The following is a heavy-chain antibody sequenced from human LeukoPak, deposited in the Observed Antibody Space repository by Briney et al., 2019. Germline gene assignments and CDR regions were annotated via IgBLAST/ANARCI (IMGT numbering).Heavy chain of an antibody. CDR2: IFYSGRN. CDR1: GGSLSTNY. Sequence: SVTLSLTCTVSGGSLSTNYRRWLRQPPAKGLEWIGNIFYSGRNNYNPSLRSRVTMSVDTSKNQFSLKLSSVTAADAAVYYCARAAEGWYFDLWGRGTLVTVSS. J-gene: IGHJ2*01. CDR3: ARAAEGWYFDL. V-gene: IGHV4-59*12.